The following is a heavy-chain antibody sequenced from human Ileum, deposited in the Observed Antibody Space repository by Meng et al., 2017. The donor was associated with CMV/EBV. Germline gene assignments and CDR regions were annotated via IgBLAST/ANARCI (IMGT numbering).Heavy chain of an antibody. CDR3: AGGTTSPVDY. D-gene: IGHD1-7*01. CDR2: ISAYNGNT. Sequence: GESLKISCAASGFTFTSYGISWVRQAPGQGLEWMGWISAYNGNTNYAQKLQGRVTMTTDTSTSTAYMELRSLRSDDTAVYYCAGGTTSPVDYWGQGTLVTVSS. CDR1: GFTFTSYG. V-gene: IGHV1-18*01. J-gene: IGHJ4*02.